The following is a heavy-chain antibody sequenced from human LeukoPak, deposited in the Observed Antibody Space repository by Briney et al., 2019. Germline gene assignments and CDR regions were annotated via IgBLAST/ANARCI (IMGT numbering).Heavy chain of an antibody. D-gene: IGHD3-9*01. CDR1: GYTFTSYA. Sequence: ASVKVSCKASGYTFTSYAMHWVRQAPGQRLEWMGWINAGNGNTKYSQKFQGRVTITRDTSASTAYMELSSLRSDDTAVYYCARGKNYDILTGYYRGWFDPWGQGTLVTVSS. CDR2: INAGNGNT. CDR3: ARGKNYDILTGYYRGWFDP. J-gene: IGHJ5*02. V-gene: IGHV1-3*01.